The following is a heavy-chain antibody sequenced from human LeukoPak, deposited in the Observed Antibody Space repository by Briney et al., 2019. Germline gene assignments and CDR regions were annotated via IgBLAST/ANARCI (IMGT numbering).Heavy chain of an antibody. Sequence: GESLQISSKGSGYRFTSYWIGWVRRMPGKGLEWMGFIYPDDSDTRYSPSFQVQVTISADKSISTAYLQWSSLKASDTAMYYCAIVWYSTTSCYWLFVYWGQGKRVTAAS. V-gene: IGHV5-51*01. CDR1: GYRFTSYW. CDR2: IYPDDSDT. D-gene: IGHD2-2*01. J-gene: IGHJ4*02. CDR3: AIVWYSTTSCYWLFVY.